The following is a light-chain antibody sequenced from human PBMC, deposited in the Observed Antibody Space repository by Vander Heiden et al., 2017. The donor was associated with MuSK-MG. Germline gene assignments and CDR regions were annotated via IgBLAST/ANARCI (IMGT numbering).Light chain of an antibody. CDR1: QEISNW. CDR2: AAT. CDR3: KQTKSLPRT. V-gene: IGKV1-12*01. Sequence: IQMTQSPSFMSASVGDRVTLPCRPSQEISNWLAWYQQKPGKAPILLIYAATRLQSGVPSRFSGSGSGTDFSLTISSLQPEDFASYFCKQTKSLPRTFGQGTRLEIK. J-gene: IGKJ5*01.